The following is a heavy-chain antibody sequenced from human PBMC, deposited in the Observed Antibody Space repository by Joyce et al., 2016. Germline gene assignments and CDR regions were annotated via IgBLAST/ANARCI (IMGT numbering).Heavy chain of an antibody. CDR3: ARAHNRGDFDY. CDR1: GDSIRFGGFF. Sequence: QVQLQESGPGLVKPSQTLSLTCTVSGDSIRFGGFFWNWIRQHPGKGPEWIGYIYASGSTYYNPSLKSRLTISVDTSKNQFSLNLTSVTAADTAMYYCARAHNRGDFDYWGQGSLVTVSS. J-gene: IGHJ4*02. CDR2: IYASGST. V-gene: IGHV4-31*03. D-gene: IGHD1-1*01.